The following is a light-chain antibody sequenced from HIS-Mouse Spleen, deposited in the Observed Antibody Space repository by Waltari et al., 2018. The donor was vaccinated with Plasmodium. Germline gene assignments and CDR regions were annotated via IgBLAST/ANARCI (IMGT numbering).Light chain of an antibody. CDR2: GAS. CDR3: QQYGSSSWT. Sequence: EIVLTQSPGTLSLSPGERATLSCRASQSVSSSYLAWYQQKTGQAPRLLIDGASSRATGIPDRFSGSGSGTDFTLTISRLEPEDFAVYYCQQYGSSSWTFGQGTKVEIK. CDR1: QSVSSSY. V-gene: IGKV3-20*01. J-gene: IGKJ1*01.